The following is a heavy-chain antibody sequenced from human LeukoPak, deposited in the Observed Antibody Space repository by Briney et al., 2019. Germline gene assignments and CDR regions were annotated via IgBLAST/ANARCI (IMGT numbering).Heavy chain of an antibody. CDR3: ASSGLQYGMDV. J-gene: IGHJ6*02. CDR1: GFTFSSYW. V-gene: IGHV3-74*01. D-gene: IGHD6-19*01. Sequence: GGSLRLSCAASGFTFSSYWMHWVRQAPGKGLVWVSRINSDGSSTSYADSVKGRFTISRDNAKNTLYLQMNSLRDEDTAVYYCASSGLQYGMDVWGQGTTVTVSS. CDR2: INSDGSST.